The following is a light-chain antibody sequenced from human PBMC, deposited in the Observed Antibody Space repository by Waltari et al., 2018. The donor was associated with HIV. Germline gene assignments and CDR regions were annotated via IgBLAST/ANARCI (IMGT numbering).Light chain of an antibody. CDR3: MQALQTPPGT. J-gene: IGKJ5*01. V-gene: IGKV2-28*01. Sequence: DIVMTQSPLSLPVTPGEPASISCRSSQSLLHSNGYTYLDWYLQKPGQSPQLLNYLGSNRSAGVADRFRGSGSGTDFTLKISRVEAEDVGVYYCMQALQTPPGTVGQGTRLEIK. CDR2: LGS. CDR1: QSLLHSNGYTY.